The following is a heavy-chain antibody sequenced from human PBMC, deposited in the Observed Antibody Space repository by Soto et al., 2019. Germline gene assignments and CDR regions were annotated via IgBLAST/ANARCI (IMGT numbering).Heavy chain of an antibody. Sequence: GGSLRLSCAASGFTFSSYAMSWVRQAPGKGLEWVSAISGSGGSTYYADSVKGRFTISRDNSKNTLYLQMNSLRAEDTAVYYCARELAPPLKVCSSTSCYYYYYYGMDVWGQGTTVTVSS. V-gene: IGHV3-23*01. CDR3: ARELAPPLKVCSSTSCYYYYYYGMDV. D-gene: IGHD2-2*01. J-gene: IGHJ6*02. CDR1: GFTFSSYA. CDR2: ISGSGGST.